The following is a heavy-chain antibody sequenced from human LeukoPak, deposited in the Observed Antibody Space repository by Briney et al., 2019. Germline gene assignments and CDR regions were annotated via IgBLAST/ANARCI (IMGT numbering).Heavy chain of an antibody. J-gene: IGHJ4*02. CDR2: IHHSGVT. CDR1: GYSISSGYY. CDR3: ARYTANTAGYSFDF. V-gene: IGHV4-38-2*02. D-gene: IGHD3-22*01. Sequence: SETLSLTCTVSGYSISSGYYWSWIRQPPGKGLEWVATIHHSGVTYYNPSLKSRVTMSVDTSKNQFSLKLGSVTAASTAVYYCARYTANTAGYSFDFWGQGALVTVSS.